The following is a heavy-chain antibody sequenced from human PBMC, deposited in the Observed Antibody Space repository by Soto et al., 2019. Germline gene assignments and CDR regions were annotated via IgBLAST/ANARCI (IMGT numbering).Heavy chain of an antibody. D-gene: IGHD4-17*01. J-gene: IGHJ4*02. V-gene: IGHV4-39*01. CDR2: IYYSGNT. CDR3: GAKDYGAKGYYFET. Sequence: QLQLQESGPGLVKHSETLSLTCTVSSGSISSSSSYWGWIRQPPGKGLEWIGSIYYSGNTYYNPPLKSRVTISIGSSKTQFSPTLNSVTTADTAVYYCGAKDYGAKGYYFETWGQGTLVTVSS. CDR1: SGSISSSSSY.